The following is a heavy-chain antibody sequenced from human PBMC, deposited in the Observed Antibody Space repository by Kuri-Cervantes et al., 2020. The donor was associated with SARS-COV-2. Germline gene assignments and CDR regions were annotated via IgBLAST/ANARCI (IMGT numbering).Heavy chain of an antibody. V-gene: IGHV1-69*13. CDR3: AIAGVSGYSTGWKPYYYYGMDV. D-gene: IGHD6-19*01. Sequence: SVKVSCKASGGTFISYAISWVRQAPGQGLEWMGWIIPIFGTANYAQKFQDRVTITADESTSTAYMELSSLRSEDTAVYYRAIAGVSGYSTGWKPYYYYGMDVWGQGTTVTVSS. J-gene: IGHJ6*02. CDR1: GGTFISYA. CDR2: IIPIFGTA.